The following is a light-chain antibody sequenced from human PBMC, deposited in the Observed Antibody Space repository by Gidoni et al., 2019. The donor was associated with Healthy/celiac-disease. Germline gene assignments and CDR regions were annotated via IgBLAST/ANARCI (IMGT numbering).Light chain of an antibody. J-gene: IGKJ1*01. CDR1: QSFTTW. Sequence: DIQMTQSPSTLSASVGDRVTITCRASQSFTTWLAWYQQKPGKAPKLLIYKTSSFESGVPSRFSGSGSGTEFTLTISSLQPDDFATYYCQQYNSFPRTFGQGTKVEIK. V-gene: IGKV1-5*03. CDR3: QQYNSFPRT. CDR2: KTS.